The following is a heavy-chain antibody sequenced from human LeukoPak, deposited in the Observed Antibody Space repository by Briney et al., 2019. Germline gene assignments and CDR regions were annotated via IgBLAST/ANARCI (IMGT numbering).Heavy chain of an antibody. Sequence: ASVKVSCKASGYTFTTYAIHWVRQAPGQRLEWMGWINTGNGNTKHSQNFQGRVTITRDTSASTAYMGLSSLRSEDTAVYYCAIHSLTYPACVDYWGQGTLVTVSS. D-gene: IGHD2/OR15-2a*01. V-gene: IGHV1-3*04. CDR3: AIHSLTYPACVDY. CDR1: GYTFTTYA. CDR2: INTGNGNT. J-gene: IGHJ4*02.